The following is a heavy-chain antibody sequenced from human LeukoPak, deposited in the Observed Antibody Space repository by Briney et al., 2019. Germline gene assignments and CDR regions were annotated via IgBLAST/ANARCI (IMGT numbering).Heavy chain of an antibody. V-gene: IGHV4-31*03. CDR2: IYYSGGT. CDR3: AKYDSSGYVGNWFDP. D-gene: IGHD3-22*01. Sequence: PSQTLSLTCTVSGGSISSGNFYWSWIRQHPGKGLEWIGYIYYSGGTYYNPSLKSRVTISVDTSKNQFSLKLSSVTAADTAVYYCAKYDSSGYVGNWFDPWGQGTLVTVSS. J-gene: IGHJ5*02. CDR1: GGSISSGNFY.